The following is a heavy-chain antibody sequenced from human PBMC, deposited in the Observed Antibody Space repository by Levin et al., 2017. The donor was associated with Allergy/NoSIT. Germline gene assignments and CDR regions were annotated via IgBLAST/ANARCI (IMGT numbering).Heavy chain of an antibody. CDR1: GFTFSRYA. V-gene: IGHV3-23*01. D-gene: IGHD2-21*02. Sequence: GGSLRLSCAASGFTFSRYAVSWVRQAPGKGLQWVSTITSSGGTTYYADSVKGRFTISRDNSKNTLYLQMNSLRAEDTAVYYCAKVPCSGDCYLLDYWGQGTLVTVSS. J-gene: IGHJ4*02. CDR2: ITSSGGTT. CDR3: AKVPCSGDCYLLDY.